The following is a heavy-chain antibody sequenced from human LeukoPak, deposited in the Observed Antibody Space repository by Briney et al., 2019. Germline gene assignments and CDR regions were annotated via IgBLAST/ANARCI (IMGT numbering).Heavy chain of an antibody. J-gene: IGHJ6*02. CDR2: IYPGDSDT. V-gene: IGHV5-51*01. CDR1: GYSFSDYW. Sequence: GESLKISCKGSGYSFSDYWIGWVRQMPGKGLEWMGIIYPGDSDTRYRPSLQGQVTISADKSISTAYLQWSSLKASDTAMYYCARHNGKARYTSSWYENSMDVWGQGTTITVS. CDR3: ARHNGKARYTSSWYENSMDV. D-gene: IGHD6-13*01.